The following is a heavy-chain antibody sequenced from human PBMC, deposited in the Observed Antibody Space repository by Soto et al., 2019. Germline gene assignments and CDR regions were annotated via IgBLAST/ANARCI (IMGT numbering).Heavy chain of an antibody. CDR1: GFTFGDYA. V-gene: IGHV3-49*03. CDR3: SRKFFGIWSGYYTPYYYYGMDV. CDR2: IRSKAYGGTT. Sequence: GGSLRLSCTASGFTFGDYAMSWFRQAPGKGLEWVGFIRSKAYGGTTEYAASVKGRFTISRDDSKSIAYLQMNSLKTEDTAVYYCSRKFFGIWSGYYTPYYYYGMDVWGQGTTVTVSS. J-gene: IGHJ6*02. D-gene: IGHD3-3*01.